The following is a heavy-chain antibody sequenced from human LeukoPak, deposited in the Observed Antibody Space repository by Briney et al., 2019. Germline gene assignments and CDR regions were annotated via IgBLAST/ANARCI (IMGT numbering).Heavy chain of an antibody. CDR3: ARVTGPNGNDY. CDR2: ISAYNGNT. CDR1: GYTFTSYG. Sequence: ASVKVSCKASGYTFTSYGISWVRQAPGQGLEWTGWISAYNGNTNYAQKLQRILTMTTDTSTSTAYMELRSPRSDDTAVYYCARVTGPNGNDYWGQGTLVTVSS. V-gene: IGHV1-18*01. J-gene: IGHJ4*02.